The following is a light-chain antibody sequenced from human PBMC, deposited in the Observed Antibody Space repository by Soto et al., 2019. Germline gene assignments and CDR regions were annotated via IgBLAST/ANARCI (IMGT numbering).Light chain of an antibody. CDR3: QQRSNGPLIT. Sequence: EIVLTQSPASRSLSPGERSTLSCRASQSVSKYLAWYQQKPGQAPRLLIYAASNRATGIPARFSGSGSGTDFTLTISSLEPEDFAVYYCQQRSNGPLITFGQGTRLETK. V-gene: IGKV3-11*01. CDR2: AAS. J-gene: IGKJ5*01. CDR1: QSVSKY.